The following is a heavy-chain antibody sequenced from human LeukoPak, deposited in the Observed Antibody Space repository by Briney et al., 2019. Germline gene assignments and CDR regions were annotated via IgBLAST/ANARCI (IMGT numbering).Heavy chain of an antibody. CDR3: ARMRVPAAKGPFDY. D-gene: IGHD2-2*01. Sequence: PSETLSLTCAVYGGSFSGYYWSWIRQPPGKGLEWIGEINHSGSTNYNPSLKSRVTISVDTSKNQFSPKLSSVTAADTAVYYCARMRVPAAKGPFDYWGQGTLVTVSS. CDR2: INHSGST. J-gene: IGHJ4*02. V-gene: IGHV4-34*01. CDR1: GGSFSGYY.